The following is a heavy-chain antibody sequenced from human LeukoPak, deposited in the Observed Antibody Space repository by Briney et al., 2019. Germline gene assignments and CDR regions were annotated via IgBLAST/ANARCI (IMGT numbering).Heavy chain of an antibody. J-gene: IGHJ4*02. Sequence: GESLKISCKGSGYSFTSYWIGWVRRMPGKGLEWMGIIYLSDSDTRYSPSFQGQVTISADKSISTAYLQWSSLKASDTAMYYCARAGYSYGYQTFDYWGQGTLVTVSS. CDR3: ARAGYSYGYQTFDY. D-gene: IGHD5-18*01. CDR2: IYLSDSDT. CDR1: GYSFTSYW. V-gene: IGHV5-51*01.